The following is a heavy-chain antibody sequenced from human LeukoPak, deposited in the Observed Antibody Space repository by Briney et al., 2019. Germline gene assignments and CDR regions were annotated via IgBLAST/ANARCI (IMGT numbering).Heavy chain of an antibody. Sequence: PSETLSLTCTVSGGSISSSSYYWGWIRQPPGKGLEWIGSIYYSGSTYYNPSLKSRVTISVDTSKNQFSLKLSSVTAADTAVYYCARVPPRYYDSSGYLDYWGQGTLVTVSS. J-gene: IGHJ4*02. CDR3: ARVPPRYYDSSGYLDY. D-gene: IGHD3-22*01. V-gene: IGHV4-39*07. CDR2: IYYSGST. CDR1: GGSISSSSYY.